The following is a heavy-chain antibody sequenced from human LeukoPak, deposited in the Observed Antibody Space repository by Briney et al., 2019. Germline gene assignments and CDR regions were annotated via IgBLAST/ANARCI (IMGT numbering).Heavy chain of an antibody. CDR2: IIPILGIA. Sequence: GSSVKVSRKASGGTFSSYTISWVRQAPGQGLEWMGRIIPILGIANYAQKFQGRVTITADKSTSTAYMELSSLRSEDTAVYYCATDCSSTSCYIDHDAFDIWGQGTMVTVSS. V-gene: IGHV1-69*02. CDR3: ATDCSSTSCYIDHDAFDI. D-gene: IGHD2-2*02. CDR1: GGTFSSYT. J-gene: IGHJ3*02.